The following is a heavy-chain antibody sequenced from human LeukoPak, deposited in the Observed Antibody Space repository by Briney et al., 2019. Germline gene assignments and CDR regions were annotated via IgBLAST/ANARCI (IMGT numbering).Heavy chain of an antibody. V-gene: IGHV4-38-2*02. D-gene: IGHD7-27*01. J-gene: IGHJ3*02. CDR2: IYHSGST. Sequence: KPSETLSLTCTVSGYSISSGYYWGWIRQPPGKGLEWIGSIYHSGSTYYNPSLKSRVTISVDTSKNQFSLKLSSVTAADTAVYYCARDHLTGDLGGAFDIWGQGTMVTVSS. CDR1: GYSISSGYY. CDR3: ARDHLTGDLGGAFDI.